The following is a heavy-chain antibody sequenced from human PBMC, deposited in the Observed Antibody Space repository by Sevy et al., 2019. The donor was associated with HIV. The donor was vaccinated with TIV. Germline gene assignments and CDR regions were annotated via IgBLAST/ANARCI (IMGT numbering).Heavy chain of an antibody. CDR2: IKQDGSVK. CDR1: GFSLNSYW. J-gene: IGHJ4*02. Sequence: GGSLRLSCAASGFSLNSYWMSWVRQAPGKGLEWVANIKQDGSVKHYVDSVKGRFTISRDNARNLLYLQMNSLRAEDTALYYCVRAIAADGSFWGQGTLVTVSS. V-gene: IGHV3-7*01. CDR3: VRAIAADGSF. D-gene: IGHD6-13*01.